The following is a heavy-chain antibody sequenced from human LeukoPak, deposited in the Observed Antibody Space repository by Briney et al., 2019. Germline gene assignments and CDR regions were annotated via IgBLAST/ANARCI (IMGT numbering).Heavy chain of an antibody. Sequence: SETLSLTCTVSGGSISRFYWSWIRQPPGKGLEWIGYIYYTGNSNYNPSLKSRLTISVDASKNQFSLKLTSVTAADTAVYYCAREDGKHSYGPGYYGMDVWGQGTTVTVSS. CDR1: GGSISRFY. CDR3: AREDGKHSYGPGYYGMDV. J-gene: IGHJ6*02. D-gene: IGHD5-18*01. CDR2: IYYTGNS. V-gene: IGHV4-59*01.